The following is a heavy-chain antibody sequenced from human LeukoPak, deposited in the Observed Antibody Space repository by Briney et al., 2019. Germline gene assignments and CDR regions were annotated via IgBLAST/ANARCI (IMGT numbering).Heavy chain of an antibody. CDR1: GYTFTSYG. CDR3: ARDVRPFYDSSEPDP. J-gene: IGHJ5*02. V-gene: IGHV1-18*01. Sequence: ASVEVSCKASGYTFTSYGISWVRQAPGQGLEWMGWISAYNGNTNYAQKLQGRVTMTTDTSTSTAYMELRSLRSDDTAVYYCARDVRPFYDSSEPDPWGQGTLVTVSS. CDR2: ISAYNGNT. D-gene: IGHD3-22*01.